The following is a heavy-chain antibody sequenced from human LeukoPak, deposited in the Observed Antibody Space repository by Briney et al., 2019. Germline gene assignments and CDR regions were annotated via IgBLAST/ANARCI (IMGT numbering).Heavy chain of an antibody. CDR3: AISGLGFGEFRGLDY. Sequence: PGGSLRLSCAASGFNVSNNYMNWVRQAPGKGLEWVSAIFSSGPTYYADSVKGRFTISRDTSKNALYLQMNSLRAEDTAVYYCAISGLGFGEFRGLDYWGQGTLVTVSS. V-gene: IGHV3-53*01. J-gene: IGHJ4*02. CDR2: IFSSGPT. CDR1: GFNVSNNY. D-gene: IGHD3-10*01.